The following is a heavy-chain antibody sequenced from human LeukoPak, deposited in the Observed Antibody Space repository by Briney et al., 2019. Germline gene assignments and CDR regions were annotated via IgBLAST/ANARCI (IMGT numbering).Heavy chain of an antibody. CDR1: GGSFGGYY. J-gene: IGHJ4*02. V-gene: IGHV4-34*01. CDR2: INHSGST. Sequence: SETLSLTCAVYGGSFGGYYWSWIRQPPGKGLEWIGEINHSGSTNYNPSLKSRVTISVDTSKNQFSLKLSSVTAADTAVYYCARGLGGYSYGYGDYWGQGTLVTVSS. D-gene: IGHD5-18*01. CDR3: ARGLGGYSYGYGDY.